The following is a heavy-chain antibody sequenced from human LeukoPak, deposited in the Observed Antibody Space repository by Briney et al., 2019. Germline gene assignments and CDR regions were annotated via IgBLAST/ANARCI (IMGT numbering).Heavy chain of an antibody. CDR3: AKDLYYGSGSYYNHNYFDY. CDR1: GFTFSSYA. CDR2: ISGSGGST. D-gene: IGHD3-10*01. J-gene: IGHJ4*02. V-gene: IGHV3-23*01. Sequence: GGSLRLSCAASGFTFSSYAMSWVRQAPGKGLDWGSAISGSGGSTYYADSVKGRFTISRDNSKNTLYLQMNSLRAEDTAVYYCAKDLYYGSGSYYNHNYFDYWGQGTLVTVSS.